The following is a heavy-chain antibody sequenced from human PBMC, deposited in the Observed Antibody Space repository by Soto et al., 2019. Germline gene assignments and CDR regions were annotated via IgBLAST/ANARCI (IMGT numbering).Heavy chain of an antibody. CDR2: ISSSSSYI. V-gene: IGHV3-21*01. CDR1: GFTFSSYS. Sequence: EVQLVESGGGLVKPGGSLRLSCAASGFTFSSYSMNWVRQAPGKGLEWVSFISSSSSYIYYADSVKGRFTISRDNATNSLYLKMNSLRAVATAVYYCAREVGYSSGRCDYWGQGTLVTVSS. CDR3: AREVGYSSGRCDY. J-gene: IGHJ4*02. D-gene: IGHD6-19*01.